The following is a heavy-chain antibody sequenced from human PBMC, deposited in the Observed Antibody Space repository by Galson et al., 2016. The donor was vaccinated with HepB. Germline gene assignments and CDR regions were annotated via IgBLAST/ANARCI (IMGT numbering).Heavy chain of an antibody. Sequence: ETLSLTCAVYGGSFSAYYWNWIRQPPGRGLEWIGEINHVGSTKFNPSLESRLTISLDTSKRQFSLKLNSVTAADTAVYYCARFAGSGTYFVDRWTNFVDQWGQGTLVTVSS. V-gene: IGHV4-34*01. J-gene: IGHJ4*02. CDR3: ARFAGSGTYFVDRWTNFVDQ. CDR1: GGSFSAYY. D-gene: IGHD3-10*01. CDR2: INHVGST.